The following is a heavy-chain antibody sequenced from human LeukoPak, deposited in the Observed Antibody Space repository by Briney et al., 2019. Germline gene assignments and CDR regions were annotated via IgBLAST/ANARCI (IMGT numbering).Heavy chain of an antibody. Sequence: GGSLRLSCAASRFTLSSYAMSWVRQAPGKGLEWVSAISGSGVITYYADSVKGRFTMSRDNSKNTLYLQMNSLRAEDTAVYYCTKEGYSSTWNADFDYWGQGTLVIVSS. CDR3: TKEGYSSTWNADFDY. D-gene: IGHD6-13*01. CDR2: ISGSGVIT. CDR1: RFTLSSYA. J-gene: IGHJ4*02. V-gene: IGHV3-23*01.